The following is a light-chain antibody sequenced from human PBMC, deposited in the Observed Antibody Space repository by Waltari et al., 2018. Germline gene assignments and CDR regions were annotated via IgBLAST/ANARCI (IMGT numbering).Light chain of an antibody. Sequence: EIEMTQSPAIMSVSPGERVTLSCRASQKISNNFAWYQQKPGQAPRLLSYGPTTRASGIPGRFRGIGSGTESTLTIDGLQSEDFAVYYCLQYNDWPPLFTFGPGTKVEIK. V-gene: IGKV3-15*01. CDR2: GPT. CDR1: QKISNN. CDR3: LQYNDWPPLFT. J-gene: IGKJ3*01.